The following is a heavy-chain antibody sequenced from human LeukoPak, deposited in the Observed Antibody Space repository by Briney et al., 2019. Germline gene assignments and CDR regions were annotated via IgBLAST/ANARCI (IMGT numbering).Heavy chain of an antibody. J-gene: IGHJ4*02. D-gene: IGHD3-16*01. CDR2: IYYSGST. Sequence: SQTLSLTCTVSGGSISSGGYSWSWIRQHPGKGLEWIGYIYYSGSTYYNPSLKSRVTISVDTSKNQFSLKLSSVTAADTAVYYCARGGEYGDYLDYWGQGTLVTVSS. V-gene: IGHV4-31*03. CDR3: ARGGEYGDYLDY. CDR1: GGSISSGGYS.